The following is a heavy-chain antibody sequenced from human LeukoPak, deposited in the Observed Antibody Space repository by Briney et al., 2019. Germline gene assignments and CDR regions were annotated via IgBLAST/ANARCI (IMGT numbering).Heavy chain of an antibody. Sequence: SETLSLTCAVYGDFFSGYYWSWIRQPPGKGLEWIGEINHSGSTNYNPSLKSRVTISLDTSKNQFSLKLSSVTAADTAVYYCARGLYVAGLDYWGQGTLVTVSS. CDR2: INHSGST. CDR3: ARGLYVAGLDY. D-gene: IGHD6-19*01. V-gene: IGHV4-34*01. CDR1: GDFFSGYY. J-gene: IGHJ4*02.